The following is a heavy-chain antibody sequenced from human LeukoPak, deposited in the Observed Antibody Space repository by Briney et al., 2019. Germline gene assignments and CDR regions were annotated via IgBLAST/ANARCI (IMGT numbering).Heavy chain of an antibody. CDR2: MYSGGST. D-gene: IGHD3-10*01. J-gene: IGHJ4*02. V-gene: IGHV3-66*01. Sequence: GGSLRLSCAVSGFTVRNNYMSWVRKAPGKGLEWDSGMYSGGSTYYADYVKGRFTISRDNSKNTLYLQMNSLRAEDTAVYFCATGERMVRGDGVDYWGQGALVTVSS. CDR1: GFTVRNNY. CDR3: ATGERMVRGDGVDY.